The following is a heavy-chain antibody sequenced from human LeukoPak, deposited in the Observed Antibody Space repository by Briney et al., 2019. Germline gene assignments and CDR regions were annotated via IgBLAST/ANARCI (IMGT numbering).Heavy chain of an antibody. CDR3: ARDHDIVVVVAAGAFDY. J-gene: IGHJ4*02. V-gene: IGHV1-46*01. CDR2: INPSGGST. CDR1: GYTFTNYY. Sequence: ASVKDSCKASGYTFTNYYIHWVRQAPGQGLECMGIINPSGGSTSYAQKFQGRVTMTRDKSISIAYMELSRLRSDDTAVYYCARDHDIVVVVAAGAFDYWGQGTLVTVSS. D-gene: IGHD2-15*01.